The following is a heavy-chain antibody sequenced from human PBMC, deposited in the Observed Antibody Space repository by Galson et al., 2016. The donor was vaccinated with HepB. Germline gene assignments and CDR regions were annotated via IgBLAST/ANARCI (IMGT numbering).Heavy chain of an antibody. V-gene: IGHV3-7*01. CDR3: ARVFGSDYGGIWYSDL. D-gene: IGHD4-23*01. CDR2: IKEDGSEK. J-gene: IGHJ2*01. Sequence: SLRLSCAVSGFILTNYWMTWVRQAPGKGLEWVAIIKEDGSEKYYVGSVEGRFTISRDNPQNSVYLQMTSLRAEDPALYYCARVFGSDYGGIWYSDLWGRGTLVTVSS. CDR1: GFILTNYW.